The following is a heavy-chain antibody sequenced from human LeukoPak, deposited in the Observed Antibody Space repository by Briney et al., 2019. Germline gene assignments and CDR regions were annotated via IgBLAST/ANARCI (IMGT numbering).Heavy chain of an antibody. V-gene: IGHV1-69*06. D-gene: IGHD4-11*01. CDR2: IIPIFGTT. Sequence: ASVKVSCKASGYTFTSYGISWVRQAPGQGLEWMGGIIPIFGTTNYAQKFQGRVTITADKSTSTAYMELSSLRSEDTAVYYCARGVTTVTPPYYYYYYMDVWGKGTTVTVSS. CDR1: GYTFTSYG. CDR3: ARGVTTVTPPYYYYYYMDV. J-gene: IGHJ6*03.